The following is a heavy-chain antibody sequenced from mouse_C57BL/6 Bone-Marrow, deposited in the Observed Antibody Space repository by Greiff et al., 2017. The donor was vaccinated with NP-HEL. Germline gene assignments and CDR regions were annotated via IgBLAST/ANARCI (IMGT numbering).Heavy chain of an antibody. J-gene: IGHJ4*01. V-gene: IGHV1-55*01. D-gene: IGHD2-2*01. CDR2: IYPGSGST. Sequence: VQLKQPGAELVKPGASVKMSCKASGYTFTSYWITWVKQRPGQGLEWIGDIYPGSGSTNYNEKFKSKATLTVGTSSSTAYMQLSSLTSEDSAVYYCARMVTTDAMDYWGQGTSVTVSS. CDR1: GYTFTSYW. CDR3: ARMVTTDAMDY.